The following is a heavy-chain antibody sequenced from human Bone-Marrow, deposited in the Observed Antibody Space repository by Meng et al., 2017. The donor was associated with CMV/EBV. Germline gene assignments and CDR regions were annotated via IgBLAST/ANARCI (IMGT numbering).Heavy chain of an antibody. CDR2: IYYSGST. D-gene: IGHD6-13*01. CDR3: ARGGTYIAAWVY. CDR1: GGSISSYY. V-gene: IGHV4-59*01. Sequence: ESLKISCTVSGGSISSYYWSWIRQPPGKGLEWIGYIYYSGSTNYNPSLKSRVTISVDTSKNQFSLKLSSVTAADTAVYYCARGGTYIAAWVYWGQGTLVTVSS. J-gene: IGHJ4*02.